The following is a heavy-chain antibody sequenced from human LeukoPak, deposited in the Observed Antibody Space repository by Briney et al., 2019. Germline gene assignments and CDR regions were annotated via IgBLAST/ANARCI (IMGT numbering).Heavy chain of an antibody. CDR2: IYYSGST. D-gene: IGHD3-22*01. CDR1: GGSISSGGDY. J-gene: IGHJ4*02. V-gene: IGHV4-31*03. Sequence: PSETLSLTCTVSGGSISSGGDYWTWIRQHPGKGLEWIGYIYYSGSTYYNPSLRRRVTISVDTSANQFSLKVSSVTAADTAVYFCARGIHYYDNSGLLIGYYFDCWGQGTLVTVSS. CDR3: ARGIHYYDNSGLLIGYYFDC.